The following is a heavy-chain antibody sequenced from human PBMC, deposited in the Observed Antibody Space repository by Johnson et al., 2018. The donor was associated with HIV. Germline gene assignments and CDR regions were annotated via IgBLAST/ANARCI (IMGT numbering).Heavy chain of an antibody. CDR3: ARVAADRSGYYRDAFDL. CDR2: IGGAGDK. V-gene: IGHV3-13*01. D-gene: IGHD3-3*01. CDR1: GFTFSTYD. Sequence: VQLVESGGGVVRPGGSLRLSCAASGFTFSTYDMHWVRQTTGKGLEWVSAIGGAGDKYYADTVKGRVTISRENANNSLYLQRNTLRAGDTALYYCARVAADRSGYYRDAFDLWGQGTLVTVSS. J-gene: IGHJ3*01.